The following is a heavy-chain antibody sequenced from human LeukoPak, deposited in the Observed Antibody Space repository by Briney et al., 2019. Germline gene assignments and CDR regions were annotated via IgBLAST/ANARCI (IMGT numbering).Heavy chain of an antibody. Sequence: GGSLRLSCAASGFTFSSYAMHCVGQAPGKGLEWVAVISYDGSNKYYADSVKGRFTISRDNSKNTLYLQMNSLRAEDTAVYYCARALWIQLDDAFDIWGQGTMVTVSS. D-gene: IGHD5-18*01. CDR3: ARALWIQLDDAFDI. CDR2: ISYDGSNK. V-gene: IGHV3-30-3*01. J-gene: IGHJ3*02. CDR1: GFTFSSYA.